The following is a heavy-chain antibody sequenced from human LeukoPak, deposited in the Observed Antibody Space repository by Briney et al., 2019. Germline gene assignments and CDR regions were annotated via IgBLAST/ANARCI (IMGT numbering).Heavy chain of an antibody. V-gene: IGHV1-18*01. D-gene: IGHD3-22*01. CDR3: ARRRRSGLCYYMDV. CDR2: ISVYNGDT. J-gene: IGHJ6*03. CDR1: GYTFTTSG. Sequence: GASVKVSCKASGYTFTTSGVSWVRQAPGQGLEWMGWISVYNGDTNYAQNLQDRVTMTTDRSTSTAYMELRSLKSDDSAVYYCARRRRSGLCYYMDVWGEGTTVTVSS.